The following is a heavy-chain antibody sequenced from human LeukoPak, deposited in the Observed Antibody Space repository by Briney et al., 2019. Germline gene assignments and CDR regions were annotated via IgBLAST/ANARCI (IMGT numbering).Heavy chain of an antibody. CDR2: ISSSTSYI. J-gene: IGHJ5*02. CDR3: ARDYYDSSGYYNWFDP. V-gene: IGHV3-21*01. CDR1: GFTFSNAW. Sequence: PGGSLRLSCAASGFTFSNAWMSWVRQAPGKGLEWVSSISSSTSYIYYADSVKGRFTISRDNAENSLYLQMNSLRAEDTAVYYCARDYYDSSGYYNWFDPWGQGTLVTVSS. D-gene: IGHD3-22*01.